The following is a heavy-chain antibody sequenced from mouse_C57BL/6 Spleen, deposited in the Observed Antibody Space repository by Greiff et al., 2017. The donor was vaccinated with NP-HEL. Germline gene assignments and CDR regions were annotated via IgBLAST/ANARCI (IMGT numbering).Heavy chain of an antibody. Sequence: LVESGAELVRPGTSVKVSCKASGYAFTNYLIEWVKQRPGQGLEWIGVINPGSGGTNYNEKFKGKATLTADKSSSTAYMQLSSLTSEDSAVYFCAAGGLRPYYFDYWGQGTTLTLSS. V-gene: IGHV1-54*01. J-gene: IGHJ2*01. CDR2: INPGSGGT. CDR1: GYAFTNYL. D-gene: IGHD2-4*01. CDR3: AAGGLRPYYFDY.